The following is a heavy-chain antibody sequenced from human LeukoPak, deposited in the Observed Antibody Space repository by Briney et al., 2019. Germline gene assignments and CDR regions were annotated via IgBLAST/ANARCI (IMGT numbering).Heavy chain of an antibody. J-gene: IGHJ4*02. Sequence: GGSLRLSCAASGFTFSGYAMHWVRQAPGKGLEWVAVISYDGSNKYYADSVKGRFTISRDNSKDTLYLQMNSLRAEDTAVYYCAREGDSPPFNPFDYWGQGTLVTVSS. CDR2: ISYDGSNK. V-gene: IGHV3-30-3*01. CDR3: AREGDSPPFNPFDY. CDR1: GFTFSGYA. D-gene: IGHD3-16*01.